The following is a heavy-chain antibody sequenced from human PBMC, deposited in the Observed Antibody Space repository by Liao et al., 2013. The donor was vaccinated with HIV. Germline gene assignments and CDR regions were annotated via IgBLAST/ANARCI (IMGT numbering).Heavy chain of an antibody. V-gene: IGHV4-4*07. Sequence: QVQLQESGPGVVKPSETLSLTCSVSGASISNSFWSWIRHPAGKGLEWIGRIYDSGTANYNPSLRSRVTMSVDTSKNQFSLRLRSVTDADTAVYYCARSQWRLRGMVFDYWGQGTLVSVSS. D-gene: IGHD2-21*02. CDR3: ARSQWRLRGMVFDY. CDR1: GASISNSF. J-gene: IGHJ4*02. CDR2: IYDSGTA.